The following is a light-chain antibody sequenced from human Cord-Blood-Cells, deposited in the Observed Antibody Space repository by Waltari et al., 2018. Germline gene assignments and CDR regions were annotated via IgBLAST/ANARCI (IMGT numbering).Light chain of an antibody. V-gene: IGLV2-8*01. Sequence: QSALTQPPSASGSPGRSVTISCTGTSSDVGGYNYVSWYQQHPGKAPKLIIYEVSKRPSGVPDRFSGSKSGNTASLTVSGLQAEDEADYYCSSYAGSNNLVFGTGTKVTVL. CDR1: SSDVGGYNY. J-gene: IGLJ1*01. CDR2: EVS. CDR3: SSYAGSNNLV.